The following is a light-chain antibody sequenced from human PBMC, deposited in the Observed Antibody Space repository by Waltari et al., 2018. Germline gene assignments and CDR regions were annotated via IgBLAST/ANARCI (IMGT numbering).Light chain of an antibody. CDR2: GAS. J-gene: IGKJ2*01. Sequence: EMVMTQSPATLSVSPGDRATLSCRASQSVSSNLAWYQQKPGQAPRLLIYGASTRATGTPARFSGSGSGTEFTLTISSLQSEDFAAYYCQQYNKRRYTFGQGTKLEIK. CDR1: QSVSSN. V-gene: IGKV3-15*01. CDR3: QQYNKRRYT.